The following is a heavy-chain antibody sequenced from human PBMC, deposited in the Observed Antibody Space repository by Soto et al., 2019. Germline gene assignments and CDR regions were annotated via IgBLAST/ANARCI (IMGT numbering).Heavy chain of an antibody. CDR3: ATRAADYDCWSGYYSYYYYMDV. J-gene: IGHJ6*03. D-gene: IGHD3-3*01. CDR1: GGSISSYY. CDR2: IYYSGST. Sequence: SETLSLTCTVSGGSISSYYWSWIRQPPGKGLEWIGYIYYSGSTNYNPSLKSRVTISVDTSKNQFSLKLSSVTAADTAVYYCATRAADYDCWSGYYSYYYYMDVWGKRTTVTVSS. V-gene: IGHV4-59*08.